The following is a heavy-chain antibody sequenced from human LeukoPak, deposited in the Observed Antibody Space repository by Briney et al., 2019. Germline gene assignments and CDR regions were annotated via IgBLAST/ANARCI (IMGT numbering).Heavy chain of an antibody. CDR3: ARHSRPGYGDYENAFDI. Sequence: SETLSLTCTVPIGSISSSTYYSDWVRQPPGKGLEWIGNFYDRGSTWYNPCLKSRVTISGDTSKNQYSLKLTSVTAADTAVYYCARHSRPGYGDYENAFDIWGQGTMVNGSS. V-gene: IGHV4-39*01. D-gene: IGHD5-12*01. J-gene: IGHJ3*02. CDR2: FYDRGST. CDR1: IGSISSSTYY.